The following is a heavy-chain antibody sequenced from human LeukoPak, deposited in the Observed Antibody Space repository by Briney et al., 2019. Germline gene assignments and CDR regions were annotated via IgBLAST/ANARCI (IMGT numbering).Heavy chain of an antibody. Sequence: PGGSLRLSCAASGFTFSNAWMSWVRQAPGKGLGWVGRIKSKTDGGTTDYAAPVKGRFTISRDDSKNTLYLQMNSLKTEDTAVYYCTTRFTMVRGVIIPDAFDIWGQGTMVTVSS. CDR1: GFTFSNAW. CDR2: IKSKTDGGTT. D-gene: IGHD3-10*01. V-gene: IGHV3-15*01. CDR3: TTRFTMVRGVIIPDAFDI. J-gene: IGHJ3*02.